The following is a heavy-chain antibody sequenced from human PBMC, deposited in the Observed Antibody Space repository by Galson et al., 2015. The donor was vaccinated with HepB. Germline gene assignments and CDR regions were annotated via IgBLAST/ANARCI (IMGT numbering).Heavy chain of an antibody. V-gene: IGHV2-70*04. CDR3: ARYYYYGMDV. CDR2: IDWDDDK. CDR1: GFSLSTSGMR. Sequence: PALVKPTQTLTLTCTFSGFSLSTSGMRVSWIRQPPGKALEWLARIDWDDDKFYSTSLKTRLTISKDTSKNQVVLTMTNMDPVDTATYYCARYYYYGMDVWGQGTTVTVSS. J-gene: IGHJ6*02.